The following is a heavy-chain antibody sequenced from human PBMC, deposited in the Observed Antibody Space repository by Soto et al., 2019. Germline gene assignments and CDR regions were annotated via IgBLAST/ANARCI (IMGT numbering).Heavy chain of an antibody. CDR2: IIPIFETP. V-gene: IGHV1-69*06. CDR3: ATHGATTMARGAMKHYYYVMDV. J-gene: IGHJ6*02. CDR1: GGIFSSFT. Sequence: QVQLVQSGAEAGKPGSSVKVSCRASGGIFSSFTISWVRQAPGQGLEWLGGIIPIFETPTYSQKFQDRVTIPADKSTNTVYMELSGLRSEDTAVYYCATHGATTMARGAMKHYYYVMDVWGQGTTVTVSS. D-gene: IGHD3-10*01.